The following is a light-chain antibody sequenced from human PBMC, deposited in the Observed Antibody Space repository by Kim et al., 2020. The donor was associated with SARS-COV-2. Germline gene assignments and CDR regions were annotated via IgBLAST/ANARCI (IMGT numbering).Light chain of an antibody. CDR3: QQYNIWPRT. V-gene: IGKV3-15*01. CDR1: QSVGSN. CDR2: GAS. Sequence: EIVMTQSPATLSVSPGERATLSCRASQSVGSNLAWYQQKPGQAPRLLIYGASTRATGIPARFSGSGSGTEFTLTISSLQSEDFAVYYCQQYNIWPRTFGQGTKVDIK. J-gene: IGKJ1*01.